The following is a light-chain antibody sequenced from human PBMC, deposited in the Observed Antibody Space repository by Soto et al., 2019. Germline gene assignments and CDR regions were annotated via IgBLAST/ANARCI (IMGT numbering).Light chain of an antibody. CDR3: QKYDHAPLT. J-gene: IGKJ4*01. CDR2: DAS. V-gene: IGKV1-5*01. CDR1: QSISSW. Sequence: DIQMTQSPSTLSASVGDRVTITCRASQSISSWLAWYQQKPGKAPKLLIYDASSLESGVPSRFSGSGSGTEFTPTISSLQPEDVATYYCQKYDHAPLTFGGGTKVDIK.